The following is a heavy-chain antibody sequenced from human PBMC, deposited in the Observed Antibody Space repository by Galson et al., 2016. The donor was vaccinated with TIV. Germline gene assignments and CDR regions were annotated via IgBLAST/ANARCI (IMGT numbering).Heavy chain of an antibody. CDR2: INSDGSTI. CDR3: ARTHDIALTPFDI. Sequence: SLRLSCAASGFNFNNYWMHWVRHAPGMGLVWVSRINSDGSTISYVDSVTGRFTISRDNAKNTLFLQMNSLRAEDTAVYYCARTHDIALTPFDIWGQGTMVAVSS. V-gene: IGHV3-74*01. D-gene: IGHD5-12*01. J-gene: IGHJ3*02. CDR1: GFNFNNYW.